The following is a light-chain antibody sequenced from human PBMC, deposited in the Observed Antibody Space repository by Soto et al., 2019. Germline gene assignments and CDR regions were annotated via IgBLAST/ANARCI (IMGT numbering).Light chain of an antibody. CDR2: GAS. CDR1: QSVSSN. Sequence: IVMTQSRKTLYVSPGRRSTHTCRASQSVSSNLAWYQQKTGQAPRSVIYGASTRATGIPARFSGSRYGTEFNLTISSLQSEELAVYYCQQYNNWPLTFGGGTRVEIK. V-gene: IGKV3-15*01. J-gene: IGKJ4*01. CDR3: QQYNNWPLT.